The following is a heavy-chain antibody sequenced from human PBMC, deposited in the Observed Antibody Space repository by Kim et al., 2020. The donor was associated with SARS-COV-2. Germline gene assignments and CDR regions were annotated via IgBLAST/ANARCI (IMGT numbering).Heavy chain of an antibody. V-gene: IGHV4-30-4*01. D-gene: IGHD3-9*01. CDR3: AIVYPGRRALRYFDW. CDR2: IYYSGNT. CDR1: GGSISSGYYY. Sequence: SETLSLTCTVSGGSISSGYYYWIWIRPPPGKGLEWIGYIYYSGNTYYNPSLKSRVTISVDTSKNQFSLKLSSVTAAATAVYYCAIVYPGRRALRYFDW. J-gene: IGHJ5*01.